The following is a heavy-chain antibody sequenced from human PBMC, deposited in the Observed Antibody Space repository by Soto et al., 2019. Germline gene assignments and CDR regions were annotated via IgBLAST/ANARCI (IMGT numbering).Heavy chain of an antibody. CDR2: KYYSGAT. CDR3: ARGRRNYFYYGLDV. Sequence: SETLSLTCTVSGGSIKSDYYWAWVRQPPGGGLQWMGYKYYSGATDSDPSLEARVSFSIDNAKNQLFLNLTSVTVADTAVYFCARGRRNYFYYGLDVWGPGIPVTVSS. J-gene: IGHJ6*02. CDR1: GGSIKSDYY. V-gene: IGHV4-30-4*01.